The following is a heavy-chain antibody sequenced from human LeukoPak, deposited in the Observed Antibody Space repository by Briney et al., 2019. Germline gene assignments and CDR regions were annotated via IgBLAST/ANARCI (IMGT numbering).Heavy chain of an antibody. Sequence: SETLSLTCTLSGGSISNYYWSWIRQPPGKGLEWIGYISYSGSTKYNPSLQSRVTMSVDTSKNQFSLKLTSVTAADTAVYYCARETGTSNMDVWGQGTTVTVSS. CDR2: ISYSGST. CDR3: ARETGTSNMDV. CDR1: GGSISNYY. V-gene: IGHV4-59*12. D-gene: IGHD1-7*01. J-gene: IGHJ6*02.